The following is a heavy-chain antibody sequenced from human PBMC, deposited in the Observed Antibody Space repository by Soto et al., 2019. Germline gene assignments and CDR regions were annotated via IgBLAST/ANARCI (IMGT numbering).Heavy chain of an antibody. J-gene: IGHJ6*02. D-gene: IGHD2-21*02. V-gene: IGHV1-2*04. CDR2: INPNSGDT. Sequence: ASVKVSCKVSGYTFTGYYMHWVRQSPGQGLEWMGWINPNSGDTNYAQKFQGWVTMTRDTSISTAYMELSRLRSDDTAVYYCARGDCGGDCYPRGGYYGMDVWGQGTTGTVSS. CDR1: GYTFTGYY. CDR3: ARGDCGGDCYPRGGYYGMDV.